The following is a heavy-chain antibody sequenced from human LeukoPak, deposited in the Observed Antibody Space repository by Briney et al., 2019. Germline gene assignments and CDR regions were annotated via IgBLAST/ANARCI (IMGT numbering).Heavy chain of an antibody. CDR1: GGTFSSYA. V-gene: IGHV1-69*13. J-gene: IGHJ4*01. CDR2: IIPIFGTA. CDR3: ARSTSIVVVPAVPSYYFNY. Sequence: SVKVSCKASGGTFSSYAISWVRQAPGQGLEWMGGIIPIFGTANYAQKFQGRVTITADESTSTAYMELSSLRSEDTAVYYCARSTSIVVVPAVPSYYFNYWGQEPWSPSPQ. D-gene: IGHD2-2*01.